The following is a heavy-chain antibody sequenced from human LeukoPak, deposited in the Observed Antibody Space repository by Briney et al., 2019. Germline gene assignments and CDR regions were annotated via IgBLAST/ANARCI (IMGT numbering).Heavy chain of an antibody. CDR2: MNPKSGYT. V-gene: IGHV1-8*03. Sequence: ASVKVSCRASGYTFTNYDINWVRQATGQGLEWMGWMNPKSGYTGYAQKFQGRVTITRDTSISTVHMELRGLRSEDTAVYYCARVNGDIDYWGQGTLVTVSS. CDR3: ARVNGDIDY. J-gene: IGHJ4*02. CDR1: GYTFTNYD. D-gene: IGHD4-17*01.